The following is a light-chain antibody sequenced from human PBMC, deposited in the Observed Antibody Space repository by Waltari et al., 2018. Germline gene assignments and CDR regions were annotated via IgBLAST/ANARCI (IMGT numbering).Light chain of an antibody. V-gene: IGKV4-1*01. CDR2: WAS. Sequence: DLVMTQSPDSPAVPLGERATINCKSSPSVLYSSNNKNYLAWFQQKPGQPPKLLLYWASTRESGVPDRFSGSGSGTDFTLTISTLQAEDVAVYYCQQYYSTPPTFGQGTKVEIK. CDR3: QQYYSTPPT. CDR1: PSVLYSSNNKNY. J-gene: IGKJ1*01.